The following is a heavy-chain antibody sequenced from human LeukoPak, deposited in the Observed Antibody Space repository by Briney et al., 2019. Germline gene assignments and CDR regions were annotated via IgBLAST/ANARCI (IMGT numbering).Heavy chain of an antibody. D-gene: IGHD3-22*01. V-gene: IGHV7-4-1*02. Sequence: ASVKFSCQGSGYTFTKYAISWVRQAPGQGLEYMGWIDTNTGNPTYAQGFTGRFVFSLDTSVSTAYLQISSLKAEDSAIYFCANCYDSSGFFAYWGQGTLVTVSS. J-gene: IGHJ4*02. CDR1: GYTFTKYA. CDR3: ANCYDSSGFFAY. CDR2: IDTNTGNP.